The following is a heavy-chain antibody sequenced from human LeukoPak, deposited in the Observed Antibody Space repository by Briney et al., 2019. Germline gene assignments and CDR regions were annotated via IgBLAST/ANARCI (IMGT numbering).Heavy chain of an antibody. CDR3: GKEIRGRDVDY. CDR2: IRYDGSSE. J-gene: IGHJ4*02. V-gene: IGHV3-30*02. CDR1: GFTFSSYA. Sequence: GGSLRLSCAASGFTFSSYAMHWVRQAPGKGLEWVAFIRYDGSSEKYADSVKGRFIISRDNSKNTLYLEMNYMRGEDTAVYYCGKEIRGRDVDYWGQGTLVTVSS. D-gene: IGHD3-10*01.